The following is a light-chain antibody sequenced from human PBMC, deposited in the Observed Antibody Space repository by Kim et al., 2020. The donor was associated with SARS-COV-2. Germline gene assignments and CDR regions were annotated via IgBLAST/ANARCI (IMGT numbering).Light chain of an antibody. CDR3: QAWDSSTAV. Sequence: YELTQPPSVSVSPGQTASITCSGDKLGDKYACWYQQKPGQSPVLVIYQDSKRPSGIPERFSGSNSGNTATLTISGTQAMDEADYYCQAWDSSTAVFGGGTQLTVL. CDR2: QDS. V-gene: IGLV3-1*01. CDR1: KLGDKY. J-gene: IGLJ2*01.